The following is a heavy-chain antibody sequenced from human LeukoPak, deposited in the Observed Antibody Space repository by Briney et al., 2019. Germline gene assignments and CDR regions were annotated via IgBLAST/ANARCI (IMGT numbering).Heavy chain of an antibody. Sequence: SETLSLTCTVSGGSISSYYWSWIRQPPGKGLEWIGYIYYSGSTNYNPSLKSRVTISVDTSKNQFSLRLSSVTAADTAVYYCARDRGGSYHFDYWGQGTLVTVSS. CDR3: ARDRGGSYHFDY. CDR1: GGSISSYY. D-gene: IGHD1-26*01. J-gene: IGHJ4*02. V-gene: IGHV4-59*01. CDR2: IYYSGST.